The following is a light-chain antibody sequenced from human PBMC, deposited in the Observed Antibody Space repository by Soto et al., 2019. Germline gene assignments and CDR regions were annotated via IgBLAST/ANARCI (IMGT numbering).Light chain of an antibody. CDR3: QQYGSSPPWT. J-gene: IGKJ1*01. Sequence: EIVLTQSPGTLSLSPGERATLSCRASQSVSSSYLAWYQQKPGQAPRLLIYGASSRATGIPDRFSGSGSWTDVPLTISRIEPEDFAVYYCQQYGSSPPWTFGQGTKVEIK. CDR1: QSVSSSY. V-gene: IGKV3-20*01. CDR2: GAS.